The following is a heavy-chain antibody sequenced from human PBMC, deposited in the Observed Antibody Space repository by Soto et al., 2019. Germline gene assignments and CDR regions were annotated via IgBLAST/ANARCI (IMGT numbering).Heavy chain of an antibody. V-gene: IGHV4-34*01. Sequence: PSETLSLTCAVYGGSFSGYYWSWIRQPPGKGLEWIGEINHSGSTNYNPSLKSRVTISVDTSKNQFSLKLSSVTAADTAVYYCARDMVRGVIITFRFRRYFDYWGQGTLVTVSS. J-gene: IGHJ4*02. CDR2: INHSGST. D-gene: IGHD3-10*01. CDR3: ARDMVRGVIITFRFRRYFDY. CDR1: GGSFSGYY.